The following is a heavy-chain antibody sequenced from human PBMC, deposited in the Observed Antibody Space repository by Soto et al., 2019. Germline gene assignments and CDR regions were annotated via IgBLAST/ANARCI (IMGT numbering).Heavy chain of an antibody. CDR1: GGTFSGYA. CDR3: ARDSGMITFGGVIVHFDY. CDR2: IIPIFGTA. Sequence: QVQLVQSGAEVKKPGSSVKVSCKASGGTFSGYAISWVRQAPGQGLEWMGGIIPIFGTANYAQKFQGRVTITADESTSTAYMELSSLRSEDTAVYYCARDSGMITFGGVIVHFDYWGQGTLVTVSS. D-gene: IGHD3-16*02. V-gene: IGHV1-69*01. J-gene: IGHJ4*02.